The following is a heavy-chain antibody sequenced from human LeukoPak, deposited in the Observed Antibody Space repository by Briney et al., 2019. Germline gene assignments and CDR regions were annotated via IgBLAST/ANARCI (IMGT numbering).Heavy chain of an antibody. D-gene: IGHD3-22*01. J-gene: IGHJ4*02. CDR3: ARDSDPFSANYDSSGYYPY. Sequence: GGSLGLSCAASGFTFSSYAMHWVRQAPGKGLEWVAVISYDGSNKYYADSVKGRFTISRDNSKNTLYLQMNSLRAEDTAVYYCARDSDPFSANYDSSGYYPYWGQGTLVTVSS. CDR2: ISYDGSNK. CDR1: GFTFSSYA. V-gene: IGHV3-30*04.